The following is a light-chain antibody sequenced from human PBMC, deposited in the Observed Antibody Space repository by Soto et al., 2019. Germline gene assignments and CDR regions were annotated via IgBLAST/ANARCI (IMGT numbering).Light chain of an antibody. Sequence: TQSPGTLSLSPGERATLSCRASQSVSSSYLAWYQHKPGKAPRLLIYAASSLQSGVPSRFSGSGYGTDFTLTISSLQPEDFATYYCQQSYSTLDYTFGQGTKVEIK. J-gene: IGKJ2*01. CDR3: QQSYSTLDYT. CDR1: QSVSSSY. V-gene: IGKV1-39*01. CDR2: AAS.